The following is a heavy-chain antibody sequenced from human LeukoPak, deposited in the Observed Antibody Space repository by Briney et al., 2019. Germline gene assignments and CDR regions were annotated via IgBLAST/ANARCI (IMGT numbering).Heavy chain of an antibody. CDR3: ASGWLRRDF. CDR1: GFTFSSYA. V-gene: IGHV3-23*01. J-gene: IGHJ4*02. Sequence: GGSLRLSCTASGFTFSSYAMSWVRQAPGKGREWVSAISGGGGSTHYADSVKGRFTISRDNSKHTLYLQMSSLRAGDTAVYYCASGWLRRDFWGQGTLVTVSS. D-gene: IGHD5-12*01. CDR2: ISGGGGST.